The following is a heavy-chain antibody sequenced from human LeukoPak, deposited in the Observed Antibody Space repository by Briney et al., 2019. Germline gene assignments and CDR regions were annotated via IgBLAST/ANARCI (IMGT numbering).Heavy chain of an antibody. V-gene: IGHV4-39*01. D-gene: IGHD2-15*01. J-gene: IGHJ4*02. CDR1: AGSISSSSYF. Sequence: SETLSLTCTVSAGSISSSSYFWGWIRQPPGKGLEWIGSIYYSGSAYYNPSLKSRVTISVDTSKNQFSLKLSSVTAADTAVYYCARILCSGKSCYSGYWGQGTLVTISS. CDR3: ARILCSGKSCYSGY. CDR2: IYYSGSA.